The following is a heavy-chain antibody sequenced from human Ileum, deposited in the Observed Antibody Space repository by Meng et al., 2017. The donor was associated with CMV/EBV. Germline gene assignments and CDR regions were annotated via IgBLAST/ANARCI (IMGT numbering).Heavy chain of an antibody. J-gene: IGHJ6*02. CDR1: GFIVTSNY. CDR2: IYSGGST. Sequence: GESLKISCEVSGFIVTSNYVTWVRQAPGKGLEWVSIIYSGGSTNYADSVKGRFTISRDNAKNSLYLQMNSLRAEDTAVYYCARDKVDFWSGYPYYYYGMDVWGQGTTVTVSS. V-gene: IGHV3-53*01. CDR3: ARDKVDFWSGYPYYYYGMDV. D-gene: IGHD3-3*01.